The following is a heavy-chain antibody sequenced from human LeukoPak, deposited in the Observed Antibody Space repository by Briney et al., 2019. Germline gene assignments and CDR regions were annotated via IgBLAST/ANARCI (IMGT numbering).Heavy chain of an antibody. CDR3: ALHYYDAFDI. D-gene: IGHD3-10*01. J-gene: IGHJ3*02. CDR1: GFTFSSYA. V-gene: IGHV3-33*08. Sequence: GGFLRLSCAASGFTFSSYAMSWVRQAPGKGLEWVAVIWYDGSNKYYADSVKGRFTISRDNSKNTLYLQMNSLRAEDTAVYYCALHYYDAFDIWGQGTMVTVSS. CDR2: IWYDGSNK.